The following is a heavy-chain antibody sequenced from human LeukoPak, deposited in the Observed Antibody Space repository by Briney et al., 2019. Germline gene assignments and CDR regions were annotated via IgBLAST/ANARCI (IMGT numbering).Heavy chain of an antibody. CDR1: EFTLSGSD. CDR3: FVDGGY. V-gene: IGHV3-73*01. Sequence: GGSLRLSCAASEFTLSGSDVPWVRQTSGKGLEWVGHIRSTAHNYATAYAASVKGKFIISRDDSKNTAYLQMNSLKAEDTAVYYCFVDGGYWGQGTLVTVSS. CDR2: IRSTAHNYAT. D-gene: IGHD4-23*01. J-gene: IGHJ4*02.